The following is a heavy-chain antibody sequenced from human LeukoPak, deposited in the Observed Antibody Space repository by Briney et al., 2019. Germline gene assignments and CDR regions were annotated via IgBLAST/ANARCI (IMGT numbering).Heavy chain of an antibody. Sequence: GGSLRLSCAASGFTFRNYVIHWVRQAPGKGLEWVAVTSSDLNVKLYADSVKGRFAISRDNSRSTLYLQMNSLRPEDTAIYYCAREGYYGSGSPPSLYFDYWGQGTLVTVSS. J-gene: IGHJ4*02. CDR2: TSSDLNVK. D-gene: IGHD3-10*01. CDR3: AREGYYGSGSPPSLYFDY. V-gene: IGHV3-30*09. CDR1: GFTFRNYV.